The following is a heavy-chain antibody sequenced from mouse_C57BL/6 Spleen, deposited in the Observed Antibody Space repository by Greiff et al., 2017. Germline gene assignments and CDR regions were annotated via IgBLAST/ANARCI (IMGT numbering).Heavy chain of an antibody. J-gene: IGHJ4*01. CDR3: AREGYYYGSVYAMDY. Sequence: VQLKESGPELVKPGASVKISCKASGYSFTDYNMNWVKQSNGKSLEWIGVINPNYGTTSYNQKFKGKATLTVDQSSSTAYMQLNSLTSEDSAVYYCAREGYYYGSVYAMDYWGQGTSVTVSS. D-gene: IGHD1-1*01. CDR1: GYSFTDYN. V-gene: IGHV1-39*01. CDR2: INPNYGTT.